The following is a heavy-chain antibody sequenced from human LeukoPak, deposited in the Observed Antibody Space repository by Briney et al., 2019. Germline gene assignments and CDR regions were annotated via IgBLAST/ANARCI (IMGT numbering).Heavy chain of an antibody. J-gene: IGHJ4*02. CDR1: GASFSVYY. CDR2: INHSGST. Sequence: SETLSLTCAVHGASFSVYYWSWLRQPPGKGLEWLGEINHSGSTDYNPSLRSRVTISVDTSKNQFSLKLSSVTAADTAVYYCARGGKQQLDYWGQGTLVTVSS. CDR3: ARGGKQQLDY. D-gene: IGHD6-13*01. V-gene: IGHV4-34*01.